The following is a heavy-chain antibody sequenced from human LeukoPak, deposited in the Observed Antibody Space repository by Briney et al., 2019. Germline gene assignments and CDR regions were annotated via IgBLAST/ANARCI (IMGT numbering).Heavy chain of an antibody. CDR3: ARGVGAQRLLWFGELLSTFDY. Sequence: SETLSLTCTVSVGSISSSSYYWGWIRQPPGKGLEWIGSIYYSGSTYYNPSLKSRVTIFVDTSKNQFSLKLSSVTAADTAVYYCARGVGAQRLLWFGELLSTFDYWGQGTLVTVSS. CDR1: VGSISSSSYY. CDR2: IYYSGST. V-gene: IGHV4-39*01. J-gene: IGHJ4*02. D-gene: IGHD3-10*01.